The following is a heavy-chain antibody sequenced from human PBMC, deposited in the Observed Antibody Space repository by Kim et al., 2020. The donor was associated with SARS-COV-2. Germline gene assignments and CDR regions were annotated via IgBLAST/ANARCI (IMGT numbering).Heavy chain of an antibody. CDR1: GGSISSSSYY. CDR2: IYYSGST. V-gene: IGHV4-39*01. J-gene: IGHJ5*02. Sequence: SETLSLTCTVSGGSISSSSYYWGWIRQPPGKGLEWIGSIYYSGSTYYNPSLKSRVTISVDTSKNQFSLKLSSVTAADTAVYYCARHSASRKTYSSSWYRVSGLFDPWGQRTLVAVSS. CDR3: ARHSASRKTYSSSWYRVSGLFDP. D-gene: IGHD6-13*01.